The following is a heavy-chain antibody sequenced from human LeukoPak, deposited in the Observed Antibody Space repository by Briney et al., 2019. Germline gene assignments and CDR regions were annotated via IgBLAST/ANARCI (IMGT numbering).Heavy chain of an antibody. V-gene: IGHV4-34*01. D-gene: IGHD6-19*01. Sequence: ASETLSLTCGVDGGSFSGYYWNWIRQPPGKGLEWIGSIYYSGSTYYNPSLKSRVTISVDTSKNQFSLKLSSVTAADTAVYYCARGGWYGGDYWGQGTLVTVSS. J-gene: IGHJ4*02. CDR2: IYYSGST. CDR1: GGSFSGYY. CDR3: ARGGWYGGDY.